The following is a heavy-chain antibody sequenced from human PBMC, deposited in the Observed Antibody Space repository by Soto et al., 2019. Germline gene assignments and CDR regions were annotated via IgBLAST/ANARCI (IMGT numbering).Heavy chain of an antibody. CDR1: GFTFSSYA. V-gene: IGHV3-30-3*01. CDR3: ARSGGLRSGSFYLDY. D-gene: IGHD1-26*01. Sequence: QVQLVESGGGVVQPGRSLRFSCAASGFTFSSYAMHWVRQAPGKGLEWVAVISYDGSNKYYADSVKGRFTISRDNSKNTLYLQMNSLRAEDTAVYYCARSGGLRSGSFYLDYWGQGTLVTVSS. J-gene: IGHJ4*02. CDR2: ISYDGSNK.